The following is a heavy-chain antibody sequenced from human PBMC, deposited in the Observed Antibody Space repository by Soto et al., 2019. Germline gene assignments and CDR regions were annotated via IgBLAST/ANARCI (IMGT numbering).Heavy chain of an antibody. V-gene: IGHV4-59*01. D-gene: IGHD5-12*01. CDR2: IFYSGSP. Sequence: SETLSLTCTVSGGSITTYYWSWICQSPGKGLEWIGYIFYSGSPNYNPSLKSRVTISVDTSQNQISLKLSSVTAADTAVYYCASDRDGFNSWGRGTLVTVSS. CDR3: ASDRDGFNS. J-gene: IGHJ4*02. CDR1: GGSITTYY.